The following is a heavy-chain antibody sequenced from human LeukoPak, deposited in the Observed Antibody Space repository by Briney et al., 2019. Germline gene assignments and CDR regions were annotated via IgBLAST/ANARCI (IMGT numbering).Heavy chain of an antibody. CDR3: ARGLQLEYYFDY. CDR1: GGSISSGGYY. J-gene: IGHJ4*02. V-gene: IGHV4-31*03. Sequence: SQTLSLTCTVSGGSISSGGYYWSWIRQHPGKGLEWIGYIYYSGSTYYNPSLKSRVTVSVDTSKNQFSLKLSSVTAADTAVYYCARGLQLEYYFDYWGQGTLVTVSS. CDR2: IYYSGST. D-gene: IGHD3-10*01.